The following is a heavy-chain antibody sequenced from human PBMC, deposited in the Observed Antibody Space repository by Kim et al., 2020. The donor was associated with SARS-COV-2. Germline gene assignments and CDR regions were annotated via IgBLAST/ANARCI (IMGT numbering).Heavy chain of an antibody. V-gene: IGHV3-30*01. D-gene: IGHD2-8*01. CDR3: ARDGKGYCTNGVCSDAFDI. Sequence: GRFTISRDNSKNTLYLQMNSLRAEDTAVYYCARDGKGYCTNGVCSDAFDIWGQGTMVTVSS. J-gene: IGHJ3*02.